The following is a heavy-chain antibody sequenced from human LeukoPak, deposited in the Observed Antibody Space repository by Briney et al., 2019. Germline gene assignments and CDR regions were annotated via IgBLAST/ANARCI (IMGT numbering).Heavy chain of an antibody. Sequence: SETLSLTCTIFGDSVSRSDSYWDWIRQPPGKGLEWIGTIYYSGRTYYSPSLKSRVTLSIDMSNNQFSLILSSVTAADTALYFCARRRYYDSSGYLEWGQGTLVTVSS. V-gene: IGHV4-39*01. J-gene: IGHJ1*01. CDR3: ARRRYYDSSGYLE. CDR2: IYYSGRT. D-gene: IGHD3-22*01. CDR1: GDSVSRSDSY.